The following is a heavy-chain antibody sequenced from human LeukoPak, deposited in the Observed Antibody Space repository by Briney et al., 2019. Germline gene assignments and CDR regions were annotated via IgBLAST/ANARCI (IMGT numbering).Heavy chain of an antibody. Sequence: ASVKVSCKASGYNFLKYGVGWVRQAPGQGLEWMGWISGYNGDRKYAQRLQDRVTMTTDTSTSTAYMDLRSLISDDTAVYYCAVEDSGGDGSYEVIRLAKTFDYWGQGTLVTVSS. CDR2: ISGYNGDR. J-gene: IGHJ4*02. CDR1: GYNFLKYG. CDR3: AVEDSGGDGSYEVIRLAKTFDY. V-gene: IGHV1-18*01. D-gene: IGHD1-26*01.